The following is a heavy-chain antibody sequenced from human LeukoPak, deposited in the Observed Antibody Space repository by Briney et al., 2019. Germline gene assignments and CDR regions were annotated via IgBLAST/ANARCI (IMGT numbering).Heavy chain of an antibody. CDR3: ARCEYQLLCWFDP. J-gene: IGHJ5*02. Sequence: KSGGSLTLSCAASGFTFSSYSMNWVRQAPGKGLEWVSSISSSSSYIYYADSVKGRFTISRDNAKNSLYLQMNSLRAEDTAVYYSARCEYQLLCWFDPWGQGTLVTVSS. CDR2: ISSSSSYI. V-gene: IGHV3-21*01. CDR1: GFTFSSYS. D-gene: IGHD2-2*01.